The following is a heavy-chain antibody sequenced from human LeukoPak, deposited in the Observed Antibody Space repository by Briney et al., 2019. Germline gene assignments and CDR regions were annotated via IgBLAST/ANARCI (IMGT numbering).Heavy chain of an antibody. J-gene: IGHJ4*02. CDR1: GGSISSGGYY. Sequence: PSETLSLTCTVSGGSISSGGYYWSWIRQSPGEGLEWIGYIYHSGSTYYNPSLKSRVTISVDRSKNQFSLKLSSVTAADTAVYYCARPPRGVMISHFDYWGQGTLVTVSS. CDR2: IYHSGST. D-gene: IGHD3/OR15-3a*01. CDR3: ARPPRGVMISHFDY. V-gene: IGHV4-30-2*06.